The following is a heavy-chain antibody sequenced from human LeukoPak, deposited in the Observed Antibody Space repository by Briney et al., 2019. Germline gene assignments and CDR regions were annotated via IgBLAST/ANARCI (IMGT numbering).Heavy chain of an antibody. D-gene: IGHD2-2*02. CDR3: ARGYCSSTSCYTTEYFQH. V-gene: IGHV1-46*03. CDR2: INPSGGST. J-gene: IGHJ1*01. Sequence: ASVKVSCKASGYTFTSYYMHWVRQAPRQGREWMGIINPSGGSTSYAQKFQGRVTMTRDTSTSTVYMELSSLRSEDTAVYYCARGYCSSTSCYTTEYFQHWGQGTLVTVSS. CDR1: GYTFTSYY.